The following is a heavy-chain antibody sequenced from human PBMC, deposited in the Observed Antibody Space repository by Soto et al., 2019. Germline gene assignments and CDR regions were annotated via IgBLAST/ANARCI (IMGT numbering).Heavy chain of an antibody. V-gene: IGHV3-23*01. CDR2: ISGSGGST. CDR1: GFTFSSYE. Sequence: PVGSLRLSCAASGFTFSSYEMNWVRQAPGKGLEWVSAISGSGGSTYYADSVKGRFTISRDNSKNTLYLQMNSLRAEDAAVYYCAKDRPEKTYYYDSSGPIWGQGTLVTVSS. D-gene: IGHD3-22*01. J-gene: IGHJ4*02. CDR3: AKDRPEKTYYYDSSGPI.